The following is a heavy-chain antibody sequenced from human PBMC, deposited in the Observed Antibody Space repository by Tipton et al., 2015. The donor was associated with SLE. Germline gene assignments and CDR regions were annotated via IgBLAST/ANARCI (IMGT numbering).Heavy chain of an antibody. V-gene: IGHV4-39*07. D-gene: IGHD4-23*01. CDR3: ARHLFRVVKGVLHGMDV. J-gene: IGHJ6*02. CDR2: VYYTGNT. Sequence: TLSLTCTVSGGSITSSSFYWGWIRQPPGRGREWIGSVYYTGNTYYTPSHNSRVTRSLDTSRNQFSQKLKALTAADPAIYFCARHLFRVVKGVLHGMDVWGQGTAVTDSS. CDR1: GGSITSSSFY.